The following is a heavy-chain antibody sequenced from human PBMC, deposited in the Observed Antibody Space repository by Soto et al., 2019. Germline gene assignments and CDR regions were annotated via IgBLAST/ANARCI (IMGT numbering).Heavy chain of an antibody. D-gene: IGHD2-2*01. CDR1: GFTFSDYA. J-gene: IGHJ4*02. Sequence: PGGSLRLSCAASGFTFSDYAIHWVRQTPGKGLEWLAVISFDGSSQYYADPVKGRFTISRDNAKSSLYLQMTSLRVEDTAVYYCARDVRRASSNWGQGTLVTVSS. CDR2: ISFDGSSQ. CDR3: ARDVRRASSN. V-gene: IGHV3-30-3*01.